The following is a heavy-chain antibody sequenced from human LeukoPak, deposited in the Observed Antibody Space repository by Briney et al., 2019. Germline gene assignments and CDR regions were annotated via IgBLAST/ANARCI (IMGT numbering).Heavy chain of an antibody. V-gene: IGHV3-74*01. Sequence: GGSLRLSCAASGFIFSAYWMHWVRQVPRKGLVWVSRINTDGSNTSYADSVKGRFTISRDNAQNTLYLQMNSLRAEDTAVYYCAREGYMEYQLLIDYWGQGTLVTVSS. D-gene: IGHD2-2*01. CDR2: INTDGSNT. CDR1: GFIFSAYW. CDR3: AREGYMEYQLLIDY. J-gene: IGHJ4*02.